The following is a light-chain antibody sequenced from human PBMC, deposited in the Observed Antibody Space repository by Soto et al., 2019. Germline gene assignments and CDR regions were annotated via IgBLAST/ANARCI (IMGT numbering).Light chain of an antibody. J-gene: IGKJ2*01. CDR3: QQYNSYSVNA. CDR2: DAS. CDR1: QSISGW. Sequence: DIQMTQSPYTLSPSVGYRVSITCRASQSISGWLDWYQQKPGKAPKLLIYDASSLESGVPSRFSGSGSGTEFSLTISRLQLDDFATYYCQQYNSYSVNAFGQGTKLEIK. V-gene: IGKV1-5*01.